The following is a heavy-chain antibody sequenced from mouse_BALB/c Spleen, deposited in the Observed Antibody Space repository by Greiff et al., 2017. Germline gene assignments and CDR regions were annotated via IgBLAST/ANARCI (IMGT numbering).Heavy chain of an antibody. CDR2: ISNGGGST. J-gene: IGHJ1*01. CDR3: ARHRYFDV. Sequence: EVKVVDSGGGLVQPGGSLKLSCAASGFTFSSYTMSWVRQTPEKRLEWVAYISNGGGSTYYPDTVKGRFTISRDNAKNTLYLQMSSLKSEDTAMYYCARHRYFDVWGAGTTVTVSS. V-gene: IGHV5-12-2*01. CDR1: GFTFSSYT.